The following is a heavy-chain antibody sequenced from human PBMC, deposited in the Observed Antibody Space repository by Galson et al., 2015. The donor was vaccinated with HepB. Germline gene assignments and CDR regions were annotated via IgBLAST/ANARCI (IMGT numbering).Heavy chain of an antibody. CDR3: ARDSPITYRSFDL. CDR2: IFSTGAT. CDR1: GFTVGTNY. Sequence: SLRLSCAASGFTVGTNYMSWVRQAPGGGLECVSIIFSTGATYYADSVKGRFTISRDNSKNMLYLQMNSLRADDTAMYYCARDSPITYRSFDLWGRGTPVTVSS. V-gene: IGHV3-66*03. J-gene: IGHJ2*01. D-gene: IGHD1-20*01.